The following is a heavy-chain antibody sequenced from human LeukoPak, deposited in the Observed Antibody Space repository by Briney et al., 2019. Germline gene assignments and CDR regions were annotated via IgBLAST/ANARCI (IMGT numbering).Heavy chain of an antibody. Sequence: GGSLRLSCAASGFTVGSNYMSWVRQAPGKGLEWVSVIYSGGSTYYADSVKGRFTISRDNSKNTLYLQMNSLRAEDTAVYYCATEGMATISSDAFDIWGQGTMVTVSS. CDR2: IYSGGST. CDR3: ATEGMATISSDAFDI. V-gene: IGHV3-53*01. D-gene: IGHD5-24*01. CDR1: GFTVGSNY. J-gene: IGHJ3*02.